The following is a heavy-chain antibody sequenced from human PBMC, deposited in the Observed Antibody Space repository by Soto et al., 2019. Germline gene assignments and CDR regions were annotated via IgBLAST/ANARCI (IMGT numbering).Heavy chain of an antibody. CDR1: GFTFSSYC. CDR2: IKQDGSEK. Sequence: EVQLVESGGGVVQPGWSLRLSCAASGFTFSSYCMSWVRQAPGQGLEWVANIKQDGSEKYYVDYVKGRFTISRDKAKNALYLQMNRLRAEDTAVYYCARGGQYASWYANNWFDSWGQGTLVTVSS. J-gene: IGHJ5*01. D-gene: IGHD6-13*01. V-gene: IGHV3-7*03. CDR3: ARGGQYASWYANNWFDS.